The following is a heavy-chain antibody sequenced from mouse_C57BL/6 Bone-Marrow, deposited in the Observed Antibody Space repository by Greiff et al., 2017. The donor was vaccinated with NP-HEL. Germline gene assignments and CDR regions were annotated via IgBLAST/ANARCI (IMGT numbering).Heavy chain of an antibody. CDR2: INPNNGGT. CDR1: GYTFTDYN. J-gene: IGHJ1*03. CDR3: ARILLLRSYWYFDV. V-gene: IGHV1-22*01. D-gene: IGHD1-1*01. Sequence: EVKLQQSGPELVKPGASVKMSCKASGYTFTDYNMHWVKQSHGKSLEWIGYINPNNGGTSYNQKFKGKATLTVNKSSSTAYMELRSLTSEDSAVYYCARILLLRSYWYFDVWGTGTTVTVSS.